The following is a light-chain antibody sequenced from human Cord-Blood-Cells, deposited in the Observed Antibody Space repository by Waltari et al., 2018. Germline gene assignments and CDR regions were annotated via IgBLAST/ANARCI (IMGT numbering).Light chain of an antibody. Sequence: AIRMTQSPSSFSASTGDRVTITCRASQGISSYLAWYQQKPGKAPKLLIYAASTLQSGGPSRFSRSRYGPDYTLTVIFLQSEDVSTYYCQQYYSYPPTFGPGTKVDIK. CDR2: AAS. CDR1: QGISSY. V-gene: IGKV1-8*01. CDR3: QQYYSYPPT. J-gene: IGKJ3*01.